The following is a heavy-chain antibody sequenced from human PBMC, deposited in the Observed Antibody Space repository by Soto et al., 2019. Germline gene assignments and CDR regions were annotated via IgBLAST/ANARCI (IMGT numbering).Heavy chain of an antibody. CDR1: GGSISSGGYY. J-gene: IGHJ3*02. CDR3: ARQGWGGARPGYSSRGHGFDI. V-gene: IGHV4-31*03. Sequence: SLTCTVSGGSISSGGYYWSWIRQHPGKGLEWIQNIHYSGSTYYNPSLKSRVTVSVDTSKNQFSLKLNSVTAADTAVYYCARQGWGGARPGYSSRGHGFDIWGQGTMVTVSS. CDR2: IHYSGST. D-gene: IGHD6-13*01.